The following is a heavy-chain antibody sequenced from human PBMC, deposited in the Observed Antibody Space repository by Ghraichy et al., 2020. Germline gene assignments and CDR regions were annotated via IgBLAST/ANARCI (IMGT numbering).Heavy chain of an antibody. CDR3: ARLRVYAFDI. Sequence: SETLSLTCTVSGGSVSSGSYYWSWIRQPPGKGLEWIGYIYYSGSTNYNPSLKSRVTISVDTSKNQFSLKLSSVTAADTAVYYCARLRVYAFDIWGQGTMVTVSS. D-gene: IGHD4-17*01. V-gene: IGHV4-61*01. CDR2: IYYSGST. J-gene: IGHJ3*02. CDR1: GGSVSSGSYY.